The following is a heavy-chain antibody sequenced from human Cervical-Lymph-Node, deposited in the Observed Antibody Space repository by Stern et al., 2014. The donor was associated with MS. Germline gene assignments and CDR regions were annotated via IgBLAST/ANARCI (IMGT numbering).Heavy chain of an antibody. CDR3: ARGLLGSENAFDI. V-gene: IGHV1-18*01. CDR1: GYTFTSYG. Sequence: QVQLGQSGAEVKKPGASVQVSCKASGYTFTSYGISWGRQAPGQGLEWMGGLIADNGNTNYAQKLQGRVTMTTDTSTSTAYMELRSLRSDDTAVYYCARGLLGSENAFDIWGQGTMVTVSS. D-gene: IGHD2-15*01. CDR2: LIADNGNT. J-gene: IGHJ3*02.